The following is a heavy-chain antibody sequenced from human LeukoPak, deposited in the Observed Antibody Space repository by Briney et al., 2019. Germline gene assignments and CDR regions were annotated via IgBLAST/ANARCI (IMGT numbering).Heavy chain of an antibody. J-gene: IGHJ3*02. D-gene: IGHD4-17*01. CDR1: ADSFSSHY. CDR3: ARDLITVTKGFDI. Sequence: SETLSLTCAVSADSFSSHYWSWVRQPPGKGLEWIGYISYIGSTNYNPSLKSRVTISIDTSKNQFSLRLRSVTAADTAVYYCARDLITVTKGFDIWGQGTMVSVSS. CDR2: ISYIGST. V-gene: IGHV4-59*11.